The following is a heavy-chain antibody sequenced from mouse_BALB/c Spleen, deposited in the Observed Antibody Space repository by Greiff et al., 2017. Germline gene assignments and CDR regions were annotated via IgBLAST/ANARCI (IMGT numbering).Heavy chain of an antibody. V-gene: IGHV2-6-4*01. D-gene: IGHD2-4*01. Sequence: VQVVESGPGLVAPSQSLSITCTVSGFSLSRYSVHWVRQPPGKGLEWLGMIWGGGSTDYNSALKSRLSISTDNSENQVFLKMNSLQTADTAMYYGAKNRGNYDYAMDYWGQGTSVTVSS. J-gene: IGHJ4*01. CDR2: IWGGGST. CDR1: GFSLSRYS. CDR3: AKNRGNYDYAMDY.